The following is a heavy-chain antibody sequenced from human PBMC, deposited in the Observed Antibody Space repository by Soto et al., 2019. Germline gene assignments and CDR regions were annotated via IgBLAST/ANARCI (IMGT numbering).Heavy chain of an antibody. CDR2: IYTSGST. V-gene: IGHV4-4*07. Sequence: SETLSLTCNVSGDSMTKYYWSWIRQPDGKGLEWIGRIYTSGSTNCNPSLKSRVAMSIDTSNNHFSLNLKSVTAADTAVYYCARTVGAAYYFDFWGQGALVTVSS. D-gene: IGHD1-26*01. CDR3: ARTVGAAYYFDF. J-gene: IGHJ4*02. CDR1: GDSMTKYY.